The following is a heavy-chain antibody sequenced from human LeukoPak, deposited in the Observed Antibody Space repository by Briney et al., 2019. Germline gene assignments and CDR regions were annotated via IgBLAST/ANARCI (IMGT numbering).Heavy chain of an antibody. J-gene: IGHJ5*02. CDR3: AKSGSSVFWS. CDR1: GFTFTNHW. V-gene: IGHV3-7*03. Sequence: PGGSLRLSCAASGFTFTNHWMSWVRQAPGNGLEWVANIKEDGSEKYYVDSVKGRFTVSRDNVKNSLFLQMNSLRVDDTAVYYCAKSGSSVFWSWGQGTLVTVSS. D-gene: IGHD3-3*02. CDR2: IKEDGSEK.